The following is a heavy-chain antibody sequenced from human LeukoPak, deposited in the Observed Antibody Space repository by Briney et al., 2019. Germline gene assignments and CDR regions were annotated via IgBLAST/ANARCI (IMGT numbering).Heavy chain of an antibody. Sequence: SETLSLTCTVSGGSISSSSYYWGWIRQPPGKGLEWIGSIYYSGSTYYDPSLKSRVTISVDTSKNQFSLKLSSVTAADTAAYYCARDHYYDGSGYYASRFDYWGQGTLVTVSS. CDR1: GGSISSSSYY. CDR3: ARDHYYDGSGYYASRFDY. V-gene: IGHV4-39*07. J-gene: IGHJ4*02. D-gene: IGHD3-22*01. CDR2: IYYSGST.